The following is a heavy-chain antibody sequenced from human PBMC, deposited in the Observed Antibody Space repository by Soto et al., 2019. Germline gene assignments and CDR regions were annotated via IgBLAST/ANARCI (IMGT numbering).Heavy chain of an antibody. CDR2: IYWDDDN. CDR1: GFSLNSTAVG. Sequence: QITLKESGPTLVKPTQTLTLTCTFSGFSLNSTAVGVTWIRQPPGKALEWLALIYWDDDNHYSPSLKSRLTITKDTSRDQVVLTMTNMDPVDTATYYCAHGSGWLSDYWGQGTLVTVSS. CDR3: AHGSGWLSDY. D-gene: IGHD6-19*01. V-gene: IGHV2-5*02. J-gene: IGHJ4*02.